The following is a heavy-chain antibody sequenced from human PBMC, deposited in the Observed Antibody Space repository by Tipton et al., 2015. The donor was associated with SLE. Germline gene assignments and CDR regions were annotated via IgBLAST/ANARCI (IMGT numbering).Heavy chain of an antibody. V-gene: IGHV4-38-2*02. CDR2: IYYSGSD. D-gene: IGHD3-3*01. Sequence: TLSLTCTVSGYSISRGYYWGWIRQPPGKGLEWIGNIYYSGSDYYNPSLKSRVTISLDTSKNQFSLELSSVTAADTAVYYCARARRGLRFLEWFYFDYWGQGTLVTVSS. CDR1: GYSISRGYY. CDR3: ARARRGLRFLEWFYFDY. J-gene: IGHJ4*02.